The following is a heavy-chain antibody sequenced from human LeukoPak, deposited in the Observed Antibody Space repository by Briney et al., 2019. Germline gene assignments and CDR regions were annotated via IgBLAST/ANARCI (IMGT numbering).Heavy chain of an antibody. CDR3: ARDFRNLGMDV. D-gene: IGHD3-16*01. CDR1: PFTLGDWY. V-gene: IGHV3-11*01. CDR2: ISNSGYST. J-gene: IGHJ6*03. Sequence: PGGSLRLSCTSSPFTLGDWYMSWIRQAPGKGLEWVSYISNSGYSTHYADSVKGRFTVSRDNAKNSLFLQMDSLRAEDTAVYFCARDFRNLGMDVWGKGTTVIVSS.